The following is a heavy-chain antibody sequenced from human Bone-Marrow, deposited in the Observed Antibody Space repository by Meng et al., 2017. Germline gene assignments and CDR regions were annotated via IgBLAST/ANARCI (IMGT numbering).Heavy chain of an antibody. Sequence: GESLKISCAASEFTFSSYAMHWVRQAPGKGLEWVAVISYDGSNKYYADSVKGRFTISRDNSKNTLYLQMNSLRAEDTAVYYCARDSGGIAAAGTVGYWGQGTLVTVSS. V-gene: IGHV3-30*04. J-gene: IGHJ4*02. CDR1: EFTFSSYA. CDR3: ARDSGGIAAAGTVGY. D-gene: IGHD6-13*01. CDR2: ISYDGSNK.